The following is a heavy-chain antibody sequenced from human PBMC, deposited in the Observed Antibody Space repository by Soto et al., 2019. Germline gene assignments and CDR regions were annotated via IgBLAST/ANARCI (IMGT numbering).Heavy chain of an antibody. D-gene: IGHD5-18*01. V-gene: IGHV3-48*01. CDR3: ARDSGYSYGPLDY. CDR1: GFTFSSYS. J-gene: IGHJ4*02. Sequence: GGSLRLSCEASGFTFSSYSMNSVRQAPGKGLEWVSYISSSSSTIYYADSVKGRFTICRDNAKNSLYLQMNSLRAEDTAVYYCARDSGYSYGPLDYWGQGTLVTVSS. CDR2: ISSSSSTI.